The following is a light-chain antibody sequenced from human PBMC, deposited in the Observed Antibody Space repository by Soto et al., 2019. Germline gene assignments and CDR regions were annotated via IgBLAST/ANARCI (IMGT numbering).Light chain of an antibody. CDR3: QVWDDNSDHHV. CDR2: DDS. V-gene: IGLV3-21*02. J-gene: IGLJ1*01. CDR1: NIGGKS. Sequence: SYELTQTSSVSVAPGQTARISCGGNNIGGKSVHWYQQKPGQAPVVVVYDDSDRPSGIPERCSGSNSGNTATLTISRVEAGDEADYHCQVWDDNSDHHVFGTGTKLTVL.